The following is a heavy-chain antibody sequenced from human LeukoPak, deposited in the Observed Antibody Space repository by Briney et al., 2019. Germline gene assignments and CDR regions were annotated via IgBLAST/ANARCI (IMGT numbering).Heavy chain of an antibody. Sequence: SETLSLTCTVSGYSISSGYYWGWIRQPPGKGLEWIGSIYHSGSTYYNPSLKSRVTISVDTSKNQFSLKLSSVTAADTAVYYCARVPIVGATGSWFDPWGQGTLVTVS. CDR1: GYSISSGYY. D-gene: IGHD1-26*01. CDR3: ARVPIVGATGSWFDP. V-gene: IGHV4-38-2*02. J-gene: IGHJ5*02. CDR2: IYHSGST.